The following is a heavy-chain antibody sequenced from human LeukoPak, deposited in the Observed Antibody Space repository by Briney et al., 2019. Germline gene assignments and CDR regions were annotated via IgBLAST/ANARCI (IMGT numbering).Heavy chain of an antibody. CDR3: ASASSHRIAAGGDY. D-gene: IGHD6-13*01. CDR1: GFTFSNYW. Sequence: GESLRLACAASGFTFSNYWMQWVRPAPGKGLVWVSHINSDGSSRNYADSVKGRFTISRDNANNTLYLQMNSLRAEDTAVYYCASASSHRIAAGGDYWGQGTLVTVSS. J-gene: IGHJ4*02. CDR2: INSDGSSR. V-gene: IGHV3-74*01.